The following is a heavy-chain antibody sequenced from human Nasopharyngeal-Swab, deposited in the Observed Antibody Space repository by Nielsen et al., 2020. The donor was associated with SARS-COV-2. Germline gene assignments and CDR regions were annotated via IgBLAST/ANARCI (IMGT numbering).Heavy chain of an antibody. CDR2: ISGSGGST. V-gene: IGHV3-23*01. CDR3: AKDSFIVVRGPTSRPFDY. CDR1: GFTFSSYA. D-gene: IGHD3-22*01. Sequence: GESLKISCAASGFTFSSYAMSWVRQAPGKGPEWVSGISGSGGSTDYTDSVKGRFTISRDNSKNTLYLQMNSLRAEDTAVFYCAKDSFIVVRGPTSRPFDYWGQGTLVTVSS. J-gene: IGHJ4*02.